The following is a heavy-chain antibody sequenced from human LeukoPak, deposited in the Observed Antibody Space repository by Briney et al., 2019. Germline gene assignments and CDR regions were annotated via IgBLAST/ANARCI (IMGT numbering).Heavy chain of an antibody. V-gene: IGHV3-48*01. CDR3: TSLDAFDI. CDR2: ISGSGSAI. Sequence: GESLRLSCAASGFTFSSYNMNWVRQAPGKGLEWVSYISGSGSAIYYADSVKGRFTISRDNAKNSLYLQMNSLRAEDTAVYYCTSLDAFDIWGQGTMVTVSS. J-gene: IGHJ3*02. CDR1: GFTFSSYN.